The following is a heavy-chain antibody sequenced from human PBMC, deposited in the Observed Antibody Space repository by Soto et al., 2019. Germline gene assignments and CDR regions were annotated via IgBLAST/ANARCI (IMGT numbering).Heavy chain of an antibody. J-gene: IGHJ5*02. D-gene: IGHD3-3*01. V-gene: IGHV4-61*01. CDR2: IYYSGST. Sequence: QVQLQESGPGLVKPSETLSLTCTVSGGSVSSGSYYWSWIRQPPGKGLEWIGYIYYSGSTNYNPSLKSRVTISVDTSKNQFSLKLSSVTAADTAVYYCARADDFWSGYPVNWFDPWGQGTLVTVSS. CDR1: GGSVSSGSYY. CDR3: ARADDFWSGYPVNWFDP.